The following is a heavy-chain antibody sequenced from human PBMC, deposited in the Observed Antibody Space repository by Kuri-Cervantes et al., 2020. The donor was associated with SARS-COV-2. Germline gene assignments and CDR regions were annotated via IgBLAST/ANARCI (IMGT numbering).Heavy chain of an antibody. V-gene: IGHV1-3*01. Sequence: ASVKVSCKASGYTFTSYAMHWVRQAPGQRLEWMGWINAGNGNTKYSQKFQGRVTMTEDTSTDTAYMELSSLRSEDTAVYYCATGMRYDSDGWYYYGMDVWGQGTTVTVSS. CDR1: GYTFTSYA. J-gene: IGHJ6*02. CDR3: ATGMRYDSDGWYYYGMDV. CDR2: INAGNGNT. D-gene: IGHD3-3*01.